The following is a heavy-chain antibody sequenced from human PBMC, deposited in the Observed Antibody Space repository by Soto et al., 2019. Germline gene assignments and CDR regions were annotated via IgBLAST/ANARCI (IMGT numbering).Heavy chain of an antibody. CDR1: GFTFSNYA. V-gene: IGHV3-23*01. J-gene: IGHJ4*02. CDR3: ARDSLHTAPLYYFDY. CDR2: ITGWDAGT. Sequence: GGSLRLSCAASGFTFSNYAMSWVRQAPGKGLEWVSTITGWDAGTSYADSVKGRFTISRDNAKNSLYLQMNSLRAEDTAVYYCARDSLHTAPLYYFDYWGQGTLVTVSS. D-gene: IGHD5-18*01.